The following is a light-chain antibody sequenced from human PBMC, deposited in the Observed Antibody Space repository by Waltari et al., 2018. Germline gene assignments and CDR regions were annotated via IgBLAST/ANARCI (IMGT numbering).Light chain of an antibody. J-gene: IGLJ1*01. Sequence: SYELTQPPSVSVSPGQTASITRSGDKLGDKYACWYHQKPGQSPVLVIYEDSKRPTGLPERFSGSNSGNTATLTISGTQAMDEADYYCQAWDSSTFYVFGTGTKVTVL. CDR2: EDS. CDR3: QAWDSSTFYV. CDR1: KLGDKY. V-gene: IGLV3-1*01.